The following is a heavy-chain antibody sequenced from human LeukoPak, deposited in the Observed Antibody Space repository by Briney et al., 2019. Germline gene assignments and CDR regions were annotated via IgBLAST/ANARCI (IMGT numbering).Heavy chain of an antibody. Sequence: GGSLRLSCAASGFTFSSYGMHWVRQAPGKGLEWVADIWYDGSNKYYADSVKGRFTISRDNSKNTLYLHMNSLRAQDTAVYYCARDAYSSSFDPWGQGTLVTVSS. J-gene: IGHJ5*02. CDR1: GFTFSSYG. V-gene: IGHV3-33*01. CDR3: ARDAYSSSFDP. D-gene: IGHD6-6*01. CDR2: IWYDGSNK.